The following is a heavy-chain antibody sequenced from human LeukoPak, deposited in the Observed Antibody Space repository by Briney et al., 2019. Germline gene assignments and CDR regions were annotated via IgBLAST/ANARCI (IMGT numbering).Heavy chain of an antibody. CDR1: GYTLPELS. D-gene: IGHD6-13*01. V-gene: IGHV1-24*01. CDR2: FDPEDGET. Sequence: ASVKVACTVSGYTLPELSMHWVRQAPGKGLEWMGGFDPEDGETIYAQKFQGRVTMTEDTSTDTAYMELSSLRSEDTAVYYCATALIAAAGPGWLFWGQGALVTASS. CDR3: ATALIAAAGPGWLF. J-gene: IGHJ1*01.